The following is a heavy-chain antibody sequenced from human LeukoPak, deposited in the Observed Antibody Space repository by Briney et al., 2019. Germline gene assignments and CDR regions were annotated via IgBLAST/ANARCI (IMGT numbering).Heavy chain of an antibody. CDR3: ARGLRRFLAAAGTSFDY. CDR2: INHSGST. J-gene: IGHJ4*02. D-gene: IGHD6-13*01. CDR1: GGSFSGYY. Sequence: SETLSLTCAVYGGSFSGYYWSWIRQPPGKGLEWIGEINHSGSTNYNPSLKSRVTIPVDTSKNQFSLKLSSVTAADTAVYYCARGLRRFLAAAGTSFDYWGQGTLVTVSS. V-gene: IGHV4-34*01.